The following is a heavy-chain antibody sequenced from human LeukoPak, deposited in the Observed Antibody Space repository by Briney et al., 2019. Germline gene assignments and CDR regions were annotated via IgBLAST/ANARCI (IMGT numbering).Heavy chain of an antibody. CDR2: IYHSGST. CDR3: ARAPLGFDWFPTGPYYYYGMDV. D-gene: IGHD3-9*01. CDR1: GGSISSSNW. Sequence: SGTLSLTCAVSGGSISSSNWWSWVRQPPGKGLEWIGEIYHSGSTNYNPSLKSRVTISVDKSKNQFSLKLSSVTAADTAVYYCARAPLGFDWFPTGPYYYYGMDVWAKGPRSPSP. J-gene: IGHJ6*02. V-gene: IGHV4-4*02.